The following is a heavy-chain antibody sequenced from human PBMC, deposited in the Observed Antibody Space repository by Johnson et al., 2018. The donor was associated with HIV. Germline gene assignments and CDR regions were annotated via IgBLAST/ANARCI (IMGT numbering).Heavy chain of an antibody. V-gene: IGHV3-66*01. CDR3: AREGGTFYDSSGSLAFDI. Sequence: VQLVESGGGVVQPGGSLRLSCAASGFTVSSNYMSWVRQAPGKGLEWVSVIYSGGTTYYADSVKGRFTISRDNSNNTLYLQMNSLRAEDTAVYYCAREGGTFYDSSGSLAFDIWGQGTMVAVSS. J-gene: IGHJ3*02. D-gene: IGHD3-22*01. CDR2: IYSGGTT. CDR1: GFTVSSNY.